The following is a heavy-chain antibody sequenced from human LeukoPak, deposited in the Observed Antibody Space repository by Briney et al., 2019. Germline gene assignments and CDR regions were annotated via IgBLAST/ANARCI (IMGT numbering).Heavy chain of an antibody. CDR3: ARDVPSGSIAGDWFDP. D-gene: IGHD6-6*01. Sequence: SETLSLTCTVSGGSISSGSYYWSWIRQPAGKGLEWIGRIYTSGSTNYNPSLKSRVTISVDTSKNQFSLKLSSVTAADTAVYYWARDVPSGSIAGDWFDPWGQGTLVPVSS. CDR1: GGSISSGSYY. J-gene: IGHJ5*02. V-gene: IGHV4-61*02. CDR2: IYTSGST.